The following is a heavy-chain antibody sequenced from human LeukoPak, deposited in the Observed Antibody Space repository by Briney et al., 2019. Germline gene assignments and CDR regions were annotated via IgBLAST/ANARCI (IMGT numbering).Heavy chain of an antibody. Sequence: TGGSLRLSCAASGFTFSSYEMNWVRQAPGKGLEWVSYISSSGSTIYYADSVKGRFTISRDNAKNSLYLQMNSLRAEDTAVYYCARDAAVQQLDYYYYYMDVWGKGTTVTVSS. V-gene: IGHV3-48*03. CDR3: ARDAAVQQLDYYYYYMDV. CDR1: GFTFSSYE. CDR2: ISSSGSTI. D-gene: IGHD6-13*01. J-gene: IGHJ6*03.